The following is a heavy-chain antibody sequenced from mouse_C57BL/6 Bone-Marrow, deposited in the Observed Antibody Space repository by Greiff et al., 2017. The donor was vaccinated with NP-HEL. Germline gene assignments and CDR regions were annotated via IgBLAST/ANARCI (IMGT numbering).Heavy chain of an antibody. CDR3: ARDGIAY. V-gene: IGHV5-4*01. J-gene: IGHJ3*01. CDR1: GFTFSSYA. Sequence: EVKLVESGGGLVKPGGSLKLSCAASGFTFSSYAMSWVRQTPEKRLEWVATLSDGGSYTYYPDNVKGRFTISRENAKNNLYLQMSHLKSEDTAMYYCARDGIAYWGQGTLVTVSA. D-gene: IGHD1-1*01. CDR2: LSDGGSYT.